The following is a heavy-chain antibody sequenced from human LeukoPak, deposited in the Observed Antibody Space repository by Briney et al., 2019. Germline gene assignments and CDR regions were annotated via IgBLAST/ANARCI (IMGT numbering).Heavy chain of an antibody. J-gene: IGHJ4*02. D-gene: IGHD3-10*01. V-gene: IGHV3-7*01. CDR3: AKGKDYYLDY. Sequence: PGGSLRLSCAASGFTFSNYWMSWVRQAPGKGLEWVANIKQDRSEKYYVDSVKGRFTISRDNAKNSLYLQMNSLRAEDTAVYYCAKGKDYYLDYWGQGTLVTVSS. CDR2: IKQDRSEK. CDR1: GFTFSNYW.